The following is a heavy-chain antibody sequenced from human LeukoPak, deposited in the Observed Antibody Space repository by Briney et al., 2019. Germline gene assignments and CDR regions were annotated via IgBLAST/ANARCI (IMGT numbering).Heavy chain of an antibody. CDR2: ISWNSGSI. V-gene: IGHV3-9*01. CDR3: ASIAAPLGFDY. Sequence: GGSLRLSCAASGFNFDEYAMHWVRQAPGKGLDGVSGISWNSGSIGYADSVKGRFTISRDNAKNFLYLQMNRLRVEDTALYYCASIAAPLGFDYWGQGALVTVSS. CDR1: GFNFDEYA. D-gene: IGHD6-6*01. J-gene: IGHJ4*02.